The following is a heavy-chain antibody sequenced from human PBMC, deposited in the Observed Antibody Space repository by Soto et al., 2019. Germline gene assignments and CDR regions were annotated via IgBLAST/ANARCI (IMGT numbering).Heavy chain of an antibody. Sequence: PGGSLRLSCAASGFTFSSYAMSWVRQAPGKGLEWVSAISGSGGSTYYADSVKGRFTISRDNSKNTLYLQMNSLRAEDTAVYYCAKARTSGSYWEDGMDVWGQGTTVTVSS. CDR2: ISGSGGST. D-gene: IGHD1-26*01. J-gene: IGHJ6*02. CDR1: GFTFSSYA. V-gene: IGHV3-23*01. CDR3: AKARTSGSYWEDGMDV.